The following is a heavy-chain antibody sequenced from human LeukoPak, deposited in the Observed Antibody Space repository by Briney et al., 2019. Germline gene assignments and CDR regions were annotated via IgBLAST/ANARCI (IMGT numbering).Heavy chain of an antibody. CDR2: IYYSGST. J-gene: IGHJ4*02. Sequence: SSETLSLTCTVSGGSISSGGYYWSWIRQHPGKGLEWIGYIYYSGSTYYNPSLKSRVTISVDTSKNQFSLKLSSVTAADTAVYYCARGWCGVKYYFDYWGQGTLVTVSS. CDR1: GGSISSGGYY. CDR3: ARGWCGVKYYFDY. D-gene: IGHD2-8*01. V-gene: IGHV4-31*03.